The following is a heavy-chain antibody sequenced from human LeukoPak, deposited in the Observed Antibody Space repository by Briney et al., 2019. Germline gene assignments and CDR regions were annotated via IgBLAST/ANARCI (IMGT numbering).Heavy chain of an antibody. V-gene: IGHV1-18*01. CDR1: GYTFTSYG. J-gene: IGHJ4*02. CDR3: ARESVSHSSGSYYFDY. CDR2: ISAYNGNT. D-gene: IGHD6-19*01. Sequence: ASVKVSCKASGYTFTSYGISWVRQAPGQGLEWMGWISAYNGNTNYAQKLQGRVTINTDTSTSTAHMELRSLRSDEPAVYYCARESVSHSSGSYYFDYWGQGTLVTVSS.